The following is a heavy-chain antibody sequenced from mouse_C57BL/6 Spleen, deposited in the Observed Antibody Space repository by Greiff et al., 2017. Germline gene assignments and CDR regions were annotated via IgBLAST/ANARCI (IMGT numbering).Heavy chain of an antibody. CDR3: TYDYDGPWFAY. D-gene: IGHD2-4*01. V-gene: IGHV1-15*01. CDR2: IDPETGGT. J-gene: IGHJ3*01. CDR1: GYTFTDYE. Sequence: VQLQQSGAELVRPGASVTLSCKASGYTFTDYEMHWVKQTPVHGLEWIGAIDPETGGTAYNQKFKGEAILTADKSSSTAYMELRSLTSEDSAVYYCTYDYDGPWFAYWGQGTLVTVSA.